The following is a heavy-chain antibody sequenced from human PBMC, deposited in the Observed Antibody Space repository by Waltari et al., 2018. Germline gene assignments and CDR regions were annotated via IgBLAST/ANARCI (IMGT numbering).Heavy chain of an antibody. CDR3: ARDRLSSGWYFYYYGMDV. D-gene: IGHD6-19*01. V-gene: IGHV3-7*01. CDR2: IKQDGSEK. Sequence: EVQLVESGGGLVQPGGSLRLSCEASGFTFSSFWMSWVRQAPGKGLEWVANIKQDGSEKYYVVSVKGRFTISRDNAKNSLYLQMNSLRAEDTAVYYCARDRLSSGWYFYYYGMDVWGQGTTVTVSS. J-gene: IGHJ6*02. CDR1: GFTFSSFW.